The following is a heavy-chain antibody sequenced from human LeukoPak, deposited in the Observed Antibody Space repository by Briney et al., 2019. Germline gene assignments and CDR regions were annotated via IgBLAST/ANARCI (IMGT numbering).Heavy chain of an antibody. CDR2: IYSGGST. J-gene: IGHJ3*02. D-gene: IGHD1/OR15-1a*01. CDR3: ARDRTHDAFDI. V-gene: IGHV3-66*01. Sequence: GGSLRLSCAASGFTVSSNYMSWVRQAPGKGLGWVSVIYSGGSTYYADSVKGRFTISRDNSKNTLYLQMNSLRAEDTAVYYCARDRTHDAFDIWGQGTMVTVSS. CDR1: GFTVSSNY.